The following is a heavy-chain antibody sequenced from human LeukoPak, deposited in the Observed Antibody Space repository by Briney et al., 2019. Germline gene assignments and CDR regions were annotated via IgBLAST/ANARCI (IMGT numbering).Heavy chain of an antibody. Sequence: PSETLSLTCTVSGGSISSGGYYWSWIRQPPGKGLEWIGYIYHSGSTYYNPSLKSRVTISVDRSKNQFSLKLSSVTAADTAVYYCARWGAAGYNWNYAGTRGFDIWGQGTMVTVSS. J-gene: IGHJ3*02. CDR1: GGSISSGGYY. D-gene: IGHD1-7*01. CDR3: ARWGAAGYNWNYAGTRGFDI. CDR2: IYHSGST. V-gene: IGHV4-30-2*01.